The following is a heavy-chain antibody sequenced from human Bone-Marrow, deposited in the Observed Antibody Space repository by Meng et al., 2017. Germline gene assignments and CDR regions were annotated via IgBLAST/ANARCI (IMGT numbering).Heavy chain of an antibody. D-gene: IGHD3-9*01. CDR1: GYTFSNYA. V-gene: IGHV1-18*01. CDR2: INGYTGKT. J-gene: IGHJ5*02. Sequence: VQLVQPGAEVTKPVASVKASCQTSGYTFSNYAISWVRQAPGQGLEWMGWINGYTGKTKYTQKVQDRVTMTTDTSTRAAYMELRSLGFEDTAVYYCVRVFDRGDLIDGFDHWGQGTLVTVSS. CDR3: VRVFDRGDLIDGFDH.